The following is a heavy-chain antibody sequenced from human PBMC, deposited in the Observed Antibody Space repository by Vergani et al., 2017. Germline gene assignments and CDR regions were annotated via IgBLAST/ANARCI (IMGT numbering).Heavy chain of an antibody. J-gene: IGHJ5*02. CDR1: GYTFTSYA. Sequence: QVQLVQSGSELKKPGASVKVSCKASGYTFTSYAMNWVRQAPGQGLEWMGWINTNTGNPTYAQGFTGRFVFSLDTSVSTAYLQISSLKAEDTAVYYCASGAPYYDFWSGXYFGSDRSVFDPWGQG. V-gene: IGHV7-4-1*02. D-gene: IGHD3-3*01. CDR3: ASGAPYYDFWSGXYFGSDRSVFDP. CDR2: INTNTGNP.